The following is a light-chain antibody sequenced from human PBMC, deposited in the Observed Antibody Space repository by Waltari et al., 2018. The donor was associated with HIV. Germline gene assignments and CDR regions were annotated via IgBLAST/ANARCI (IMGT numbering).Light chain of an antibody. CDR3: QQYDNWPPWT. V-gene: IGKV3-15*01. Sequence: EIVMTQSPATLSVSPGERATLSCRASQTVSNKLAWFQQRPGQATRLLIYHASTRATAIPPRFSGSGSGTEFNLTISNLQSEDFAVYYCQQYDNWPPWTFGRGTKVEAK. J-gene: IGKJ1*01. CDR2: HAS. CDR1: QTVSNK.